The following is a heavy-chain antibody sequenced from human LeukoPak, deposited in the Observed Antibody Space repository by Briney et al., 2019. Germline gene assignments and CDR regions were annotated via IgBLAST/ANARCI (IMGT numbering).Heavy chain of an antibody. D-gene: IGHD1-26*01. V-gene: IGHV3-74*01. CDR2: INSDGSST. Sequence: GGSLRLSCAASGFTLSSYWMHWVRQAPGKGLVWVSRINSDGSSTSYADSVKGRFTISGDTSKNTLYLQMNSLRAEDTAVYYCARTGIVGTATGVLDIWGQGTMVTV. CDR1: GFTLSSYW. CDR3: ARTGIVGTATGVLDI. J-gene: IGHJ3*02.